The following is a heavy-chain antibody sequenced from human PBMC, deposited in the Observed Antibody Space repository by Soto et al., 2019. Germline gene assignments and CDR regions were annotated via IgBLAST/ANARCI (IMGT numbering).Heavy chain of an antibody. V-gene: IGHV4-4*07. CDR3: ARQPKYCDSDSCYSDHFDY. J-gene: IGHJ4*02. Sequence: SETLSLTCTVSGGSISNYYWSWIRQPAGKGLEWIGRIYTSGNTNYNPSLKGRVTMSVDTSKNQFSLKLNSVTAADTAVYYCARQPKYCDSDSCYSDHFDYWGQGALVTVSS. D-gene: IGHD2-2*02. CDR2: IYTSGNT. CDR1: GGSISNYY.